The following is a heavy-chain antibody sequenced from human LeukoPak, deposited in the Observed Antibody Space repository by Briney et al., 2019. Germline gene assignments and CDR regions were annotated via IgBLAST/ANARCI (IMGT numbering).Heavy chain of an antibody. V-gene: IGHV4-59*01. CDR2: IYTSGST. D-gene: IGHD5-18*01. J-gene: IGHJ4*02. CDR1: GGSISSYY. CDR3: AREDTAMAPFDY. Sequence: SETLSLTCTVSGGSISSYYWSWIRQPPGKGLEWIGYIYTSGSTNYNPSLKSRVTISVDTSKNQFSLKLSSVTAADTAVYYCAREDTAMAPFDYWGQGTLVTVSS.